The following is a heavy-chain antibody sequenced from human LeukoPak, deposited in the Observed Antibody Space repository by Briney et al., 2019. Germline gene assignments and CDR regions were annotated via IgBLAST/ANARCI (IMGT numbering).Heavy chain of an antibody. CDR2: IHYSGTT. CDR3: ARFGTSSSRFFDQ. CDR1: GGSISAYY. D-gene: IGHD6-6*01. J-gene: IGHJ4*02. Sequence: SETLSLTCTVSGGSISAYYWGWIRQPPGKGLEWIGYIHYSGTTNYYPSLKSRVTIALDPSKNQFSLKLNSVTAADTAVYYCARFGTSSSRFFDQWGQGTLVTVSS. V-gene: IGHV4-59*01.